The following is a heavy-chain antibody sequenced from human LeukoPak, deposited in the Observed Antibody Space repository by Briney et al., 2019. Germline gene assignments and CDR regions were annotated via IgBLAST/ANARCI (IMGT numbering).Heavy chain of an antibody. CDR2: FDPEDGET. D-gene: IGHD6-19*01. CDR1: GYTLTELS. CDR3: ATGPGYSSGWYRGDY. V-gene: IGHV1-24*01. J-gene: IGHJ4*02. Sequence: GASVKVSCKVSGYTLTELSMHWVRQAPGKGLEWMGGFDPEDGETIYAQKFQGRVTMTEGTSTDTAYMELSSLRSEDTAVYYCATGPGYSSGWYRGDYWGQGTLVTVSS.